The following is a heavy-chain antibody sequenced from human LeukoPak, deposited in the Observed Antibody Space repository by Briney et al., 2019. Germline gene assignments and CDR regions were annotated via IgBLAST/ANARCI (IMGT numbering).Heavy chain of an antibody. Sequence: ASVKVSCKVSGYTLTGLSMHWVRQAPGKGLEWMGGFDPEDGETIYAQKFQGRVTMTEDTSTDTAYMELSSLRSEDTAVYYCATGLSKSHAFDIWGQGTMVTVSS. CDR2: FDPEDGET. V-gene: IGHV1-24*01. CDR3: ATGLSKSHAFDI. CDR1: GYTLTGLS. J-gene: IGHJ3*02. D-gene: IGHD2/OR15-2a*01.